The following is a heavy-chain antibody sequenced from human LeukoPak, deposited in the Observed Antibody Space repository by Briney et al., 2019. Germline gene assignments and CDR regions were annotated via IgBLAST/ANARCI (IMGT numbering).Heavy chain of an antibody. CDR1: GFTFSSYS. D-gene: IGHD3-9*01. Sequence: NPGGSLRLSCAASGFTFSSYSMNWVRQAPGKGLEWASSISSSSSYIYYADSVKGRFTISRDNAKNSLYLQMNSLRAEDTAVYYCAREGSDNSGYDLDFWGQGTLVTVSS. CDR3: AREGSDNSGYDLDF. J-gene: IGHJ4*02. V-gene: IGHV3-21*01. CDR2: ISSSSSYI.